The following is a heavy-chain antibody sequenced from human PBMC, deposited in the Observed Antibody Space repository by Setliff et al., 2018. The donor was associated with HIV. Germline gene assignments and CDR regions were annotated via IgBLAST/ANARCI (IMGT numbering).Heavy chain of an antibody. CDR1: GYNFGVYW. D-gene: IGHD3-10*01. Sequence: GGSLRLSCAASGYNFGVYWMHWVRQVPGKGLVWVSHINSDGSGTKYADSVKGRFTMSRDNAKNTLYLQMNSLRAEDTAVYYCARVRLYNAALDYWGQGTLVTVSS. CDR2: INSDGSGT. CDR3: ARVRLYNAALDY. J-gene: IGHJ4*02. V-gene: IGHV3-74*01.